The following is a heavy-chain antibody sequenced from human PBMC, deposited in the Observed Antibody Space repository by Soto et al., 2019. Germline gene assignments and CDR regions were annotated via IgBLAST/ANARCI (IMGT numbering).Heavy chain of an antibody. J-gene: IGHJ5*02. D-gene: IGHD2-2*01. CDR3: AKDRTDAMPLCWFDP. CDR1: GFTFSGYA. V-gene: IGHV3-23*01. Sequence: EVQLLESGGGLVQPGGSLGLSCAASGFTFSGYAMSWVRQAPGRGLEWVAAISGSGGTTYYADSVKGRFTISRDNSKNTLYLQMNSLRADDTAVYYCAKDRTDAMPLCWFDPWGQGTLVTVSS. CDR2: ISGSGGTT.